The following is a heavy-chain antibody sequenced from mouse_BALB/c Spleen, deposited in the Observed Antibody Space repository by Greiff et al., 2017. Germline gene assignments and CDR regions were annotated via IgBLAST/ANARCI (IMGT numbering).Heavy chain of an antibody. CDR2: ISYDGSN. CDR1: GYSITSGYY. CDR3: ARDQDFDN. V-gene: IGHV3-6*02. Sequence: LPESGPGLVKPSQSLSLTCPVTGYSITSGYYWNWIRQFPGNKLEWMGYISYDGSNNYNPSLKNRISITRDTSKNQFFLKLNSVTTEDTATYYCARDQDFDNWGQGTTLTVSS. J-gene: IGHJ2*01.